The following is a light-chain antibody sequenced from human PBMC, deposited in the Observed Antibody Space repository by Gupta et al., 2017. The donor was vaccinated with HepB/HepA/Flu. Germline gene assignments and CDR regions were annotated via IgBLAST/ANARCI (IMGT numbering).Light chain of an antibody. Sequence: HSALPQPASVSGSPGQSLTISCTGPSTDLRFYNLVSWYQQHPGKAPKVLIYEVNKRPSGVASRFSGSKSGNTASLTXSXLQAEDXADYYCCSYADSGTLVFGGGTTLTVL. V-gene: IGLV2-23*02. CDR2: EVN. CDR1: STDLRFYNL. CDR3: CSYADSGTLV. J-gene: IGLJ2*01.